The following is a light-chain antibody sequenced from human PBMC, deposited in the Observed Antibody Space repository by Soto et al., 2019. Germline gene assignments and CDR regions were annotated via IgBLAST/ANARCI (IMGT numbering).Light chain of an antibody. J-gene: IGLJ2*01. CDR1: SSDVGSYNL. V-gene: IGLV2-23*01. CDR2: EGI. Sequence: HSALTQPASVSGSPGQSITISCTGTSSDVGSYNLVSWYQQHPGKAPKLIIYEGIKRPSGVSNRFSASKSDNTASLTISGLQAEDESDYYCCSYAGGTTSYVVFGRGTKLTVL. CDR3: CSYAGGTTSYVV.